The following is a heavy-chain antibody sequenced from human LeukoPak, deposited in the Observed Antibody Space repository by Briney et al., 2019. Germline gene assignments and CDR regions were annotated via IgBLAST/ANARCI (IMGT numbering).Heavy chain of an antibody. D-gene: IGHD6-19*01. CDR1: GYTFTSYD. V-gene: IGHV1-8*01. J-gene: IGHJ4*02. CDR2: MNPNSGNT. Sequence: ASVKVSCNASGYTFTSYDINWVRQATGQGLEWMGWMNPNSGNTGYAQKFQGRVTMTRNTSISTAYMELSSLRSEDTAVYYCARGRRSSVWYIDYWGQGTLVTVSS. CDR3: ARGRRSSVWYIDY.